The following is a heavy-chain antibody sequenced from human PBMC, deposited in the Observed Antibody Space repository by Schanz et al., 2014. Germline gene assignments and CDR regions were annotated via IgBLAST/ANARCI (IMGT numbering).Heavy chain of an antibody. CDR2: IIPILDIT. CDR1: GGTFSSFA. J-gene: IGHJ4*02. D-gene: IGHD3-22*01. CDR3: ARAGQDSSDRRGSAPYSFGN. Sequence: QVQLVQSGAEVKKPGSSVKVSCTASGGTFSSFAIFWVRQAPGQGLEWMGTIIPILDITNYAQKFQGRVKITADKSTSTAYMELSTLRSEDKAVSSCARAGQDSSDRRGSAPYSFGNWGQGHLATVSS. V-gene: IGHV1-69*04.